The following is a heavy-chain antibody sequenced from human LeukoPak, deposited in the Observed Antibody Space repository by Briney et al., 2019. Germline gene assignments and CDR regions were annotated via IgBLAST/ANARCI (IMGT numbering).Heavy chain of an antibody. D-gene: IGHD2-15*01. Sequence: PSETLSLTCTVSGGSISSYYWSWIRQPPGKGLEWIGYIYYSGSTNYNPSLKSRVTISVDTSKNQFSLKLSSVTAADTAVYYCARTFKYCSGGSCYRYWFDPWGQGTLVTVSS. CDR3: ARTFKYCSGGSCYRYWFDP. CDR1: GGSISSYY. J-gene: IGHJ5*02. CDR2: IYYSGST. V-gene: IGHV4-59*01.